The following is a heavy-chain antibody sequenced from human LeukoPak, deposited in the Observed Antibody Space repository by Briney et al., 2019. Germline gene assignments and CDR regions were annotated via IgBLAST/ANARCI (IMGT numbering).Heavy chain of an antibody. V-gene: IGHV4-59*01. J-gene: IGHJ3*02. D-gene: IGHD4-17*01. CDR2: IYHSGST. CDR1: GGSISNYY. CDR3: ARDSTVTFAFDI. Sequence: SETLSLTCTVSGGSISNYYWSWIRQSPGKGLEWIGYIYHSGSTNHNPSLKSRVTISVDTSKNQFSLRLSSVTAADTAVYYCARDSTVTFAFDIWGQGTMVTVSS.